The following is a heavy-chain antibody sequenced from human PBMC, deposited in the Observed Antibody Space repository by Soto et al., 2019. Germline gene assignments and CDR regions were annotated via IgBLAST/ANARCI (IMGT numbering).Heavy chain of an antibody. V-gene: IGHV3-15*05. CDR3: PILFQWRFF. Sequence: GGSLRLSCAASGVGLTFSHAWMSWVRQAPGKGLEWIGHIKDKAEGATTDYAANVRGRFVISRDDSRRTVFLQMSSLDVEDTGVYYCPILFQWRFFGGGGPRVTAPS. J-gene: IGHJ4*02. CDR1: GVGLTFSHAW. CDR2: IKDKAEGATT. D-gene: IGHD3-3*01.